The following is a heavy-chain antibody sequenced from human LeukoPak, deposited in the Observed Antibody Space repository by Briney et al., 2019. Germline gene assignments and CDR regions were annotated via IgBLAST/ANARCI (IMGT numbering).Heavy chain of an antibody. J-gene: IGHJ4*02. Sequence: PSETLSLTCTVSGGSISSSSYYWGWIRQPPGKGLEWIGSIYYSGSTYYNPSLKSRVTISVDTSKNQFSLKLSSVTAADTAVYYCARQARTITMVRGVIIGGFDYWGQGTLVTVSS. CDR3: ARQARTITMVRGVIIGGFDY. D-gene: IGHD3-10*01. CDR2: IYYSGST. CDR1: GGSISSSSYY. V-gene: IGHV4-39*01.